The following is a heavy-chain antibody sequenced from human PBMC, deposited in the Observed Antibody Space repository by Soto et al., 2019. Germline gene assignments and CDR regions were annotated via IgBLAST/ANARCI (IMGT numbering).Heavy chain of an antibody. CDR3: ARLFRRVETPPFSWGPKTRTTYYFDS. CDR1: GGSLTSSGHF. D-gene: IGHD1-1*01. V-gene: IGHV4-39*02. J-gene: IGHJ4*02. CDR2: SQYNGDS. Sequence: SQTLSLTCTVSGGSLTSSGHFWAWIRQSPGKGLEWIGGSQYNGDSYYSPSLRSRVTIFLDTSRSHFSLTLNSVTAADTAVYYCARLFRRVETPPFSWGPKTRTTYYFDSWGQGILVTVSS.